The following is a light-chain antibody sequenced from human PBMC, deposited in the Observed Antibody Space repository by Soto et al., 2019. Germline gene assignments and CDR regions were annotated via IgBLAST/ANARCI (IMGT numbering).Light chain of an antibody. CDR3: QQYSSYWWS. J-gene: IGKJ1*01. Sequence: DIQMTQSPSTLSAFVGDRVTITCRASESINIYLAWYQQKAGKAPKLLISKASSLESGVPSRFRGSGSGTEFTLTISSLQPDDFATYYCQQYSSYWWSFGQGTKVEIK. CDR1: ESINIY. CDR2: KAS. V-gene: IGKV1-5*03.